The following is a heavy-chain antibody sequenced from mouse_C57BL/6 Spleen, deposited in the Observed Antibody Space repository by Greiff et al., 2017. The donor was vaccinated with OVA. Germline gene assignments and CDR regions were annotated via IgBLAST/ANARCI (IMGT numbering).Heavy chain of an antibody. J-gene: IGHJ1*03. CDR2: IRNKANNHAT. V-gene: IGHV6-6*01. CDR3: TRPSWGYWYFDV. D-gene: IGHD4-1*01. CDR1: GFTFSDAW. Sequence: EVKVVESGGGLVQPGGSMKLSCAASGFTFSDAWMDWVRQSPEKGLEWVAEIRNKANNHATYYAESVKGRFTISRDDSKSSVYLQMNSLRAEDTGIYYCTRPSWGYWYFDVWGTGTTVTVSS.